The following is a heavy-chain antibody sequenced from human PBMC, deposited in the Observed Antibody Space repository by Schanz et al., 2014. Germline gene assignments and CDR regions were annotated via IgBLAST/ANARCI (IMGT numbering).Heavy chain of an antibody. CDR2: ISWNSGNI. V-gene: IGHV3-9*01. CDR1: GFTFDDHA. CDR3: AKVQTHTLYGGNSCFDY. J-gene: IGHJ4*02. Sequence: EVQLVESGGGLLQPGGSLRLSCAASGFTFDDHAMHWVRQVPGKGLEWVSGISWNSGNIAYADSVKGRFTISRDNAKNSLYLQMNSLRPEDTALYYCAKVQTHTLYGGNSCFDYWGQGTLVTVSS. D-gene: IGHD2-21*02.